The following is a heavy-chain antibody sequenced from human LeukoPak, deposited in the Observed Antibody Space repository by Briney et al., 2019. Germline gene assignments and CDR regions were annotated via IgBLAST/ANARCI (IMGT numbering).Heavy chain of an antibody. V-gene: IGHV3-23*01. D-gene: IGHD4-11*01. Sequence: GGSLRLSCAASGFTFSSFAMSWVRQAPEKGLEGVSAVSVSGDISYYADSVKGRFTISRDNSKNTLYLQMNSLRAEDTALYYCAKRSRTVTTIDSWGRGTLVTVSS. CDR2: VSVSGDIS. J-gene: IGHJ4*02. CDR3: AKRSRTVTTIDS. CDR1: GFTFSSFA.